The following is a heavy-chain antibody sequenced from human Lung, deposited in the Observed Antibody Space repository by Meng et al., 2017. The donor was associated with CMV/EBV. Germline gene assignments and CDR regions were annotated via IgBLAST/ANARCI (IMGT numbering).Heavy chain of an antibody. J-gene: IGHJ4*02. V-gene: IGHV4-34*01. CDR3: ARGRVAARQIQRPGLYFEY. D-gene: IGHD6-6*01. Sequence: SXTXSLXCAVYGGSFSGYYWTWIRQPPGKGLEWIGEINHSRNTNYNPSLKSRVTMSVDTSKNQFSLNLSSVSAADTAVYYCARGRVAARQIQRPGLYFEYGXQGPXVTVSS. CDR1: GGSFSGYY. CDR2: INHSRNT.